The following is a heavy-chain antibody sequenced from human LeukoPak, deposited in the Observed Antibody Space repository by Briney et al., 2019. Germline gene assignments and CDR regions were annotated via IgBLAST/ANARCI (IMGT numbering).Heavy chain of an antibody. CDR1: GFIFDDYA. Sequence: GGSLRLSCAASGFIFDDYAMHWVRQAPGKGLEWVSGISWNSGSINYADSVKGRFAISRDNAKNTLYLQMNSLRAEDTAVYYCARSVATPRGAGFDPWGQGTLATVSS. D-gene: IGHD6-6*01. CDR2: ISWNSGSI. CDR3: ARSVATPRGAGFDP. V-gene: IGHV3-9*01. J-gene: IGHJ5*02.